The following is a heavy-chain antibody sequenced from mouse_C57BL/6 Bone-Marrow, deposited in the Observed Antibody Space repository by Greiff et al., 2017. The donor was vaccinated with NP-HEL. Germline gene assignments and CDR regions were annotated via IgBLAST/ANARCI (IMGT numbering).Heavy chain of an antibody. V-gene: IGHV5-16*01. CDR2: INYDGSST. Sequence: EVKLVESEGGLVQPGSSMKLSCTASGFTFSDYYMAWVRQVPEKGLEWVANINYDGSSTYYLDSLKSRFIISRDNAKNILYLQMSSLKSEDTATYYCARAPYYYGSSYYWYFDVWGTGTTVTVSS. D-gene: IGHD1-1*01. CDR3: ARAPYYYGSSYYWYFDV. J-gene: IGHJ1*03. CDR1: GFTFSDYY.